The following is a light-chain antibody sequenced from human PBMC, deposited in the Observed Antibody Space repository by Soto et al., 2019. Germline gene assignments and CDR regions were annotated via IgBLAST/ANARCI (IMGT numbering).Light chain of an antibody. CDR2: DAS. J-gene: IGKJ1*01. CDR3: QQYGNSPT. V-gene: IGKV3D-20*01. Sequence: EIVLAQSPGTLSLSPGERATLSCRASQSVSSSYLAWYQQKPGLAPRLLIYDASSRATGIPDRFSGSGSGTDFTLTISRLEPEDFAVYYCQQYGNSPTFGQGTKVDIK. CDR1: QSVSSSY.